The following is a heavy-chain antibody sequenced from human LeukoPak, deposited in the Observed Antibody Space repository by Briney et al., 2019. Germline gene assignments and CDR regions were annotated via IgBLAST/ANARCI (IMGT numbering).Heavy chain of an antibody. CDR2: ISSSGNT. CDR3: VKGRISEDGLDF. J-gene: IGHJ4*02. V-gene: IGHV3-23*01. Sequence: GGSLRLSCAASGFTFSRSAMTWVRQTPGKGLDWVSSISSSGNTYYADSVKGRFTISRDNSKNMLYMQMNSLRAEDTAVYYCVKGRISEDGLDFWGQGTLVTVSS. D-gene: IGHD6-13*01. CDR1: GFTFSRSA.